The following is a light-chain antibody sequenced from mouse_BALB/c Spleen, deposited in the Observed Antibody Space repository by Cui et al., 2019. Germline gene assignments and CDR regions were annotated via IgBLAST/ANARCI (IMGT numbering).Light chain of an antibody. CDR1: SSVSY. J-gene: IGKJ5*01. CDR2: LTS. V-gene: IGKV4-68*01. CDR3: QQWSSNPLT. Sequence: QIVLTQSPALISASPGEQVTMTCSASSSVSYMYWYQQKPRSSPKPWIYLTSNLASGVPARFSGRGSGTSYSLTISSMEAEDAATYYCQQWSSNPLTFGAGTKLELK.